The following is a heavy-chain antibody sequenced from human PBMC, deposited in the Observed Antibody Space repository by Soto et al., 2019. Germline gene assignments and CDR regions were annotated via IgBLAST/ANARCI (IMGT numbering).Heavy chain of an antibody. CDR3: ARVLGAAAGPDYYYYYRTDV. Sequence: ASVKVSCKASGYTFTSYGISWVRQAPGQGLEWMGWISAYNGNTNYAQKLQGRVTMTTDTSTSTAYMELRSLRSDDTAVYYCARVLGAAAGPDYYYYYRTDVWGQGTTVTVSS. CDR2: ISAYNGNT. CDR1: GYTFTSYG. V-gene: IGHV1-18*01. J-gene: IGHJ6*02. D-gene: IGHD6-13*01.